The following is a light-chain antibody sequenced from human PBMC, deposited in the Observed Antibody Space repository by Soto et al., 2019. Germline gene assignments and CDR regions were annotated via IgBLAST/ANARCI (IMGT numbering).Light chain of an antibody. CDR3: QQYNNWPPWT. Sequence: IVMTQSPATLSVSPGERATLSCRASQSVSSNLAWYQQKPGQAPRLLIYGASTRATGSPARFSVSGSGTEFTLTISSLQSEDFAVYYCQQYNNWPPWTFGQGTKVEIK. CDR1: QSVSSN. V-gene: IGKV3-15*01. CDR2: GAS. J-gene: IGKJ1*01.